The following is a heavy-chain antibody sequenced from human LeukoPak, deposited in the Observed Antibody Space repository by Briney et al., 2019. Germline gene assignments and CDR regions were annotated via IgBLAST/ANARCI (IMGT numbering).Heavy chain of an antibody. Sequence: ASVKVSCKASGYTFTSYYMHWVRQAPGQGLEWMGIINPSGGSTSYAQKFQGRVTMTRDTSTSTVYMELSSLRSEDTAVYYCASRDPVGMATNDFDYWGQGTLVTVSS. J-gene: IGHJ4*02. D-gene: IGHD5-24*01. CDR3: ASRDPVGMATNDFDY. V-gene: IGHV1-46*01. CDR1: GYTFTSYY. CDR2: INPSGGST.